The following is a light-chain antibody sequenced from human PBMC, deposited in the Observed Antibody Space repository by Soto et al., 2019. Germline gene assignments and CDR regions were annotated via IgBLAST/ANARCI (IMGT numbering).Light chain of an antibody. CDR3: QQSYNSPQT. V-gene: IGKV1-39*01. Sequence: DFQMTQSPSSLSASVGDRVTITCQASQDISNHLNWYQQKPGKAPRLLIYEASNLETGVPSRFSGSGSGTDFTLTISSLQPEDFATYSCQQSYNSPQTFGRGTKVEIK. J-gene: IGKJ1*01. CDR1: QDISNH. CDR2: EAS.